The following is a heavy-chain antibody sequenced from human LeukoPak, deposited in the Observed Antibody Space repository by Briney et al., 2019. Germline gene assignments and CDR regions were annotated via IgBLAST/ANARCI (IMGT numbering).Heavy chain of an antibody. D-gene: IGHD6-19*01. V-gene: IGHV1-24*01. CDR3: ATDLGDSSGWLSWFDP. CDR1: GYTLTAVS. Sequence: ASVNLSSTVSGYTLTAVSMHCGAQAPGKGLEWMGGFDPEDGETIYAQKFQGRVTTTEDTSTDTAYMELSSLRSEDTAVYFCATDLGDSSGWLSWFDPWGQGTLVTVSS. CDR2: FDPEDGET. J-gene: IGHJ5*02.